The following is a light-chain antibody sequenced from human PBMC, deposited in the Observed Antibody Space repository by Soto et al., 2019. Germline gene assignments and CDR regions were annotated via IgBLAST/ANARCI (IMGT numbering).Light chain of an antibody. Sequence: EIVMTQSPATLSVSPGERATLSCRASHNINSNLAWYQQKPGQAPSLLIIGASTRATGVPARFSGSGSGTEFTLTISSLQSEDFVIDFCQQYQDWPPLTFGGGTKVEIK. CDR1: HNINSN. J-gene: IGKJ4*01. V-gene: IGKV3-15*01. CDR2: GAS. CDR3: QQYQDWPPLT.